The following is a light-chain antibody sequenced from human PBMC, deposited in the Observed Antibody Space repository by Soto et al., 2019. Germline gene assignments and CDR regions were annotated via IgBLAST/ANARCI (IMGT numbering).Light chain of an antibody. V-gene: IGLV2-14*01. CDR3: TSSVTGGLYV. CDR2: KVS. Sequence: QLVLTQPASVSGSPGQSITISCTGTSSDVGGYDHVSWYQHYPDKVPRLLIYKVSHRPSGVSNRFSGSKSGNTASLTISGLQAEDEAVYFCTSSVTGGLYVFGAGTKVTVL. CDR1: SSDVGGYDH. J-gene: IGLJ1*01.